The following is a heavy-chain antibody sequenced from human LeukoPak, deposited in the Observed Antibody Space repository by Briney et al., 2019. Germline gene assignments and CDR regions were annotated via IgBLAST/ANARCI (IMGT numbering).Heavy chain of an antibody. CDR3: ARDGRAPLYYYDSSGYIDY. V-gene: IGHV3-20*01. CDR2: INWNGGST. CDR1: GFTFDDYG. J-gene: IGHJ4*02. Sequence: GGSLRLSCAASGFTFDDYGMSWVRQAPGKGLEWVSGINWNGGSTDYADSVKGRFTISRDNARNTLYLQVNSLRAEDTAVYRCARDGRAPLYYYDSSGYIDYWGQGTLVTVSS. D-gene: IGHD3-22*01.